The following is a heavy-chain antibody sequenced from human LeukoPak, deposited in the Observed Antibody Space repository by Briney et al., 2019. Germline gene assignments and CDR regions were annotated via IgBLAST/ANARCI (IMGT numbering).Heavy chain of an antibody. Sequence: PGGSLRLSCAASGFTFSDYYMSWIHQAPGKGLEWVSYISSSGSTIYYADSVKGRFTISRDNAKNSLYLQMNSLRAEDTAVYYCARTMGSPYYYCMDVWGKGTTVTVSS. D-gene: IGHD3-10*01. V-gene: IGHV3-11*01. J-gene: IGHJ6*03. CDR3: ARTMGSPYYYCMDV. CDR2: ISSSGSTI. CDR1: GFTFSDYY.